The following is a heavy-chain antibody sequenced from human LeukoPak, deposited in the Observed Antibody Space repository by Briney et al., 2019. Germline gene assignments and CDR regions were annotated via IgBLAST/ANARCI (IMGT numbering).Heavy chain of an antibody. J-gene: IGHJ4*02. CDR3: AKDGGYSYGYALYYFDY. Sequence: GGSLRLSCAASGFTFSSYAMSWVRQAPGKGLEWVSAISGSGGSTYYADSVKGRSTISRDNSKNTLYLQMNSLRAEDTAVYYCAKDGGYSYGYALYYFDYWGQGTLVTVSS. CDR2: ISGSGGST. V-gene: IGHV3-23*01. D-gene: IGHD5-18*01. CDR1: GFTFSSYA.